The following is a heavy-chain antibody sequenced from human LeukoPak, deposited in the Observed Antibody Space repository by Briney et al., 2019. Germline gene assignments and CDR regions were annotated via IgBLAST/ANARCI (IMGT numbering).Heavy chain of an antibody. Sequence: ASVKVSCKASGYTFTSYDINWVRQATGQGLEWMGWMNPKSGNTGYAQKFQCRVTITRNTSISTAYMELSSLRSEDTAVYYCARGFVVVPGRKNWFDPWGQGTLVTVSS. CDR1: GYTFTSYD. V-gene: IGHV1-8*03. J-gene: IGHJ5*02. D-gene: IGHD2-2*01. CDR3: ARGFVVVPGRKNWFDP. CDR2: MNPKSGNT.